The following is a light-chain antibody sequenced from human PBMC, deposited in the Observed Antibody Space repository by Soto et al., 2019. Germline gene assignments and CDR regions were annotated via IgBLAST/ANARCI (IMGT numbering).Light chain of an antibody. J-gene: IGKJ5*01. CDR3: QQRANWPLT. CDR2: DAA. CDR1: LSVSSY. V-gene: IGKV3-11*01. Sequence: EIVVTQSPATLSLAPGDRATLASRASLSVSSYLAWYQQKPGQAPRLVMYDAATRATGIPDRFSGSGSGTDFSLTISSLEPEDFAVYYCQQRANWPLTFGQGTRLEI.